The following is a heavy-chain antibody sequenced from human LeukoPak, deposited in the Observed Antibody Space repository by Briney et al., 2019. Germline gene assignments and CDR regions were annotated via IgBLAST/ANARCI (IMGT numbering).Heavy chain of an antibody. CDR1: GGSISSNNYY. CDR2: IYTSGST. CDR3: AKGNPFYDY. V-gene: IGHV4-39*07. J-gene: IGHJ4*02. D-gene: IGHD5/OR15-5a*01. Sequence: SETLSLTYTVSGGSISSNNYYWGWIRQPPGKGLEWIGNIYTSGSTYYSPSLKSRVIISLDTSENQFSLTLTSVTAADTAVYYCAKGNPFYDYWGQGTLVTVSS.